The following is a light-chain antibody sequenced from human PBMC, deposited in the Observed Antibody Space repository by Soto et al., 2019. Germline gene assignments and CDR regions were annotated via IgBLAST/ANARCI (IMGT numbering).Light chain of an antibody. Sequence: EIVMTQSPATLSVSPGERATLSCRASQSINSNLAWYQQKPGQPPRLIIYGPSTGATGIPARFSGSGSGAEFTLTISSLQSEDFAIYYCQQYHNWPPITFGQGTRLEIK. CDR2: GPS. J-gene: IGKJ5*01. V-gene: IGKV3-15*01. CDR3: QQYHNWPPIT. CDR1: QSINSN.